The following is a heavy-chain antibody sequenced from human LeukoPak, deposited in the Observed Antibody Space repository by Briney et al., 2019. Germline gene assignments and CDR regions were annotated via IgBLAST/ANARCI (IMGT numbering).Heavy chain of an antibody. CDR3: AKDRAMQGYYDSTGYYGNFYCVDV. CDR1: GFTFSSYA. Sequence: PGGSLRLSCAASGFTFSSYAMSWVRQAPGKGLEWVSAISGSGGSTYYADSVKGRFTISRDNSKNTMFLQMNSLRPEDTAVYFCAKDRAMQGYYDSTGYYGNFYCVDVWGKGTTVIVSS. CDR2: ISGSGGST. V-gene: IGHV3-23*01. D-gene: IGHD3-22*01. J-gene: IGHJ6*03.